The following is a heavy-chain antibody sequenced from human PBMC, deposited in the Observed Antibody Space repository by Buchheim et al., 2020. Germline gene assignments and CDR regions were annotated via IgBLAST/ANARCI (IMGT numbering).Heavy chain of an antibody. D-gene: IGHD3-16*01. V-gene: IGHV3-74*03. CDR3: ARGLGGFDY. CDR2: ITSDGIRP. J-gene: IGHJ4*02. CDR1: GFAFNNFW. Sequence: EVQLVESGGGLVQPGGSLRLSCAASGFAFNNFWMHWVRQAPGKGLEWVSHITSDGIRPTYADSVKGRFTISRDNAKNTLYLQLSGLRAEDTAVYYCARGLGGFDYWGQGTL.